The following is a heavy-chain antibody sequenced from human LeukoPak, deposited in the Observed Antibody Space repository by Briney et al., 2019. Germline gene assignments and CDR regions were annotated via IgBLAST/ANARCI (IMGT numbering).Heavy chain of an antibody. CDR2: IIPILGIA. CDR3: ARQVVPAANDY. J-gene: IGHJ4*02. CDR1: GVTFSSYT. D-gene: IGHD2-2*01. V-gene: IGHV1-69*02. Sequence: SVKVFCKASGVTFSSYTISWVRQAPGQGLEWMGRIIPILGIANYAQKFQGRVTITADKSTSTAYMELSSLRSEDTAVYSCARQVVPAANDYWGQGTLVTVSS.